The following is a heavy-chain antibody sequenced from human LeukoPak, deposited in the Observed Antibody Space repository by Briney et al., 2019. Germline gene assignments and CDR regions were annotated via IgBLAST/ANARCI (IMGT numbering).Heavy chain of an antibody. Sequence: GGSLRLSCAASRFTFSGSAIHWVRQASGKGLEWLGRIRSKANSYATAYAASVKLRFTISRDDSKNTAYLQMNSLKTDDTAVYYCSRLYDYVWGNFRYDDYWGQGTLVTVSS. CDR3: SRLYDYVWGNFRYDDY. V-gene: IGHV3-73*01. CDR1: RFTFSGSA. D-gene: IGHD3-16*02. J-gene: IGHJ4*02. CDR2: IRSKANSYAT.